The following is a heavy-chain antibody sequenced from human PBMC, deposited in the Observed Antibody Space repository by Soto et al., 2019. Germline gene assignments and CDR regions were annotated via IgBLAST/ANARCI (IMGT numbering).Heavy chain of an antibody. V-gene: IGHV3-15*01. Sequence: VGSLRLSCAASGFTLNKAWMSWVRQAPGKGLEWVGRIKSKGDGGTRDYAAPVKGRFSISGDDSKNTLYLQMNSLKTEDTAVYYCTTVTRRYSSGWYGHWGQGTLVTVSS. D-gene: IGHD6-19*01. CDR2: IKSKGDGGTR. J-gene: IGHJ5*02. CDR3: TTVTRRYSSGWYGH. CDR1: GFTLNKAW.